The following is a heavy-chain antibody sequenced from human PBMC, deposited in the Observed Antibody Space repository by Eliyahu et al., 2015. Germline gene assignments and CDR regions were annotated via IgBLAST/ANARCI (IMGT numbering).Heavy chain of an antibody. D-gene: IGHD3-10*01. J-gene: IGHJ4*02. V-gene: IGHV4-34*01. CDR2: INXXGST. Sequence: QVQLQQWGAGLLKPSETLSLTCAVYGGSFSGYYCXWIRQPPGKGXEWXGEINXXGSTNYNPXLKSRVTISXDTSKNQFSLKLSSVTAADTAVYYCARGPVSLLWFRESFRPGFGYWGQGTLVTVSS. CDR1: GGSFSGYY. CDR3: ARGPVSLLWFRESFRPGFGY.